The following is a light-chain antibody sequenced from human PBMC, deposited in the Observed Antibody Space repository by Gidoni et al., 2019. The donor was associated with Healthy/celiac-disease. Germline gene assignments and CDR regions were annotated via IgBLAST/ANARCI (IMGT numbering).Light chain of an antibody. CDR1: QSVSSSY. V-gene: IGKV3-20*01. Sequence: EIAFTQSSGTLSLSPGERATLSCRASQSVSSSYLAWYHQKPGQAPRLLIYDASSRATGIPDRLSSGRSGTDFTLTISRREPQDVAVSYCQQYGSSPMCSFGQGTKLEIK. CDR2: DAS. J-gene: IGKJ2*04. CDR3: QQYGSSPMCS.